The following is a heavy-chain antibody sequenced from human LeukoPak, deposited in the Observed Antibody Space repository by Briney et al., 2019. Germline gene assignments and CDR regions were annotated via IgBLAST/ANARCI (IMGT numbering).Heavy chain of an antibody. CDR3: AKQGIAAEGGY. Sequence: GGALRLSCAASGFTFSRYSMNWVRQAPGKGLEWVSSISSSSSYIYYADSVKGRFTISRDNAKNSLYLQMNSLRAEDTAVYYCAKQGIAAEGGYWGQGTLVTVSS. V-gene: IGHV3-21*01. D-gene: IGHD6-13*01. CDR1: GFTFSRYS. J-gene: IGHJ4*02. CDR2: ISSSSSYI.